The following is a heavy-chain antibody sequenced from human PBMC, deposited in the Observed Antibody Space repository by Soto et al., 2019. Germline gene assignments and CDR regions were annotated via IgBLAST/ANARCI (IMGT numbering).Heavy chain of an antibody. D-gene: IGHD4-17*01. CDR2: ISYDGSHK. CDR1: GFIFRNYA. J-gene: IGHJ4*02. Sequence: GXSLRLSCAASGFIFRNYAMHWVRQAPGKGLEWVAVISYDGSHKYFADSVRGRFTISRDNSKSTLYLQMNSLRAEDTAVYYCARNDYGTYYFDYWGQGALVTVSS. CDR3: ARNDYGTYYFDY. V-gene: IGHV3-30-3*01.